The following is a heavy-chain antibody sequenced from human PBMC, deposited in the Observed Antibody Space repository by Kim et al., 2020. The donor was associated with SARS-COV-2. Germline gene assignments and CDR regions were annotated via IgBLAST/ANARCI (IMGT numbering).Heavy chain of an antibody. D-gene: IGHD2-2*01. CDR2: IYYSGST. J-gene: IGHJ4*02. V-gene: IGHV4-31*03. CDR3: ARAIVVVPAAISL. Sequence: SETLSLTCTVSGGSISSGGYYWSWIRQHPGKGLEWIGYIYYSGSTYYNPSLKSRVTISVDTSKNQFSLKLSSVTAADTAVYYCARAIVVVPAAISLWGQGTLVTVSS. CDR1: GGSISSGGYY.